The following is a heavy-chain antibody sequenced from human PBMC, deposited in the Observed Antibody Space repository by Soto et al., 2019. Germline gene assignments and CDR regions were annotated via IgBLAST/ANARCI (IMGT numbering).Heavy chain of an antibody. CDR2: INPATGAA. Sequence: QLHLVQSGAVVKKPGASVTVSCSASGYPVTAYYMHWVRQAPGRGLEWMGGINPATGAAKYTQTFQGRVNMTRDTSTSTVFMELGGLTSGDTAVFYCARGGGVGVAGSAAFDMWGQGTVVTVSS. J-gene: IGHJ3*02. CDR1: GYPVTAYY. V-gene: IGHV1-2*02. D-gene: IGHD3-3*01. CDR3: ARGGGVGVAGSAAFDM.